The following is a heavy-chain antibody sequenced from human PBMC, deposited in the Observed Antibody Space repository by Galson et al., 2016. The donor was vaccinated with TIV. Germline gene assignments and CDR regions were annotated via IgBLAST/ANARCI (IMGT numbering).Heavy chain of an antibody. V-gene: IGHV1-69*13. CDR1: GAILNSYA. D-gene: IGHD5-18*01. CDR3: GRGSGYNYGTPFDL. J-gene: IGHJ5*02. Sequence: SVKVSCKASGAILNSYAISWVRQAPGQGLEWMGGIIAIFRIANYAQKFQGRVTITADESTSTAYMELSSLRSEDTAVYYCGRGSGYNYGTPFDLWGQGTLVTVSS. CDR2: IIAIFRIA.